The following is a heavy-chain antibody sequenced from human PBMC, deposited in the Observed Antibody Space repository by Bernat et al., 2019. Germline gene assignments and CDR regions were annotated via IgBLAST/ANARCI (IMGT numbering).Heavy chain of an antibody. CDR1: GGSISSGGYY. CDR3: AREGSSGFYLGYGMDV. Sequence: QVQLQESGPGLVKPSQTLSLTCTVSGGSISSGGYYWSWIRQHPGKGLEWIGYIYYTGNTHYNPSLKSRITISVDMSKTQFSLKLSSVTAADTAVYYCAREGSSGFYLGYGMDVWGHGTTVTVSS. D-gene: IGHD3-22*01. CDR2: IYYTGNT. J-gene: IGHJ6*02. V-gene: IGHV4-31*03.